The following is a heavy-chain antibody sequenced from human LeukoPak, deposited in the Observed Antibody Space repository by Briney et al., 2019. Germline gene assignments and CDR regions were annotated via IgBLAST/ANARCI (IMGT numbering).Heavy chain of an antibody. CDR1: GYTFTTYY. V-gene: IGHV1-46*01. CDR2: INPSGGST. D-gene: IGHD6-19*01. J-gene: IGHJ6*03. Sequence: ASVKVSCKASGYTFTTYYMHWVRQAPGQGLEWMGIINPSGGSTSYAQKFQGRVTMTRDMSTSTVYMELSSLRSEDTAVYYCARGRRTIKWLVRRDYYYYMDVWGKGTTVTVSS. CDR3: ARGRRTIKWLVRRDYYYYMDV.